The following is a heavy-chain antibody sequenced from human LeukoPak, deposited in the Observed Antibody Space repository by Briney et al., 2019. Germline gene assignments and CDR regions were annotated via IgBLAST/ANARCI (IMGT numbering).Heavy chain of an antibody. CDR2: INPNSGGT. V-gene: IGHV1-2*02. D-gene: IGHD6-6*01. Sequence: ASVKVSCKASGYTFTSYGISWVRQAPGQGLEWMGWINPNSGGTNYAQKFQGRVTMTRDTSISTAYMELSRLRSDDTAVYYCARFPRHSSSLSVFSYPNENNFDYWGQGTLVTVSS. CDR3: ARFPRHSSSLSVFSYPNENNFDY. J-gene: IGHJ4*02. CDR1: GYTFTSYG.